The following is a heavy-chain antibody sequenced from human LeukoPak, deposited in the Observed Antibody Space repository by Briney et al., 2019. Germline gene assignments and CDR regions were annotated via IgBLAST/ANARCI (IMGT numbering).Heavy chain of an antibody. J-gene: IGHJ4*02. CDR2: IDWDDGK. V-gene: IGHV2-70*01. CDR3: ARIVGQQLDY. D-gene: IGHD6-13*01. CDR1: GFSLSTGGMC. Sequence: KSGPALVNPTQTLTLTCTFSGFSLSTGGMCVTWIRQPPGKALEWLALIDWDDGKYYSTSLKTRLTISKDTSKNQVVLTMTNMDPVDTATYYCARIVGQQLDYWGQGTLVTVSS.